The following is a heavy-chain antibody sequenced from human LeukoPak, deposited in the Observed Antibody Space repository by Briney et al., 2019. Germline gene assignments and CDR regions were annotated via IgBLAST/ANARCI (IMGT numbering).Heavy chain of an antibody. D-gene: IGHD3-10*01. CDR1: GGSFSGYY. Sequence: SGTLSLTCAVYGGSFSGYYWSWIRQPPGKGLEWIGEINHSGSTNYNPSLKSRVTISVDTSKNQFSLKLSSVTAADTAVYYCARGARGTMVRGHEGGVYGMDVWGKGTMVTVSS. CDR2: INHSGST. CDR3: ARGARGTMVRGHEGGVYGMDV. V-gene: IGHV4-34*01. J-gene: IGHJ6*04.